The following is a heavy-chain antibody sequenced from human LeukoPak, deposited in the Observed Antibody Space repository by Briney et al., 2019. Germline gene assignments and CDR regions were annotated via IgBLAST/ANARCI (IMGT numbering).Heavy chain of an antibody. CDR1: GYSFTNYW. V-gene: IGHV5-51*01. CDR3: ARLRGSGSHYYYYMDV. D-gene: IGHD3-10*01. CDR2: IYPGDLDT. Sequence: GESLKISCKGSGYSFTNYWIGWVRQMPGKGLEWMGIIYPGDLDTRYNPSFQGQVTISADKSISTAYLQWSSLKASDTAMYYCARLRGSGSHYYYYMDVWGKGTTVTVSS. J-gene: IGHJ6*03.